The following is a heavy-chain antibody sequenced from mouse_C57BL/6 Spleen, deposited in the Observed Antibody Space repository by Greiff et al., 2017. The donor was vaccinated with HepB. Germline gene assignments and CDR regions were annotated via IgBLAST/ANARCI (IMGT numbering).Heavy chain of an antibody. CDR1: GFSLTSYG. J-gene: IGHJ4*01. Sequence: VHLVESGPGLVQPSQSLSITCTVSGFSLTSYGVHWVRQSPGKGLEWLGVIWSGGSTDYNAAFISRLSISKDNSKSQVFFKMNSLQADDTAIYYCARKGDYYGSSYGAMDYWGQGTSVTVSS. CDR2: IWSGGST. CDR3: ARKGDYYGSSYGAMDY. V-gene: IGHV2-2*01. D-gene: IGHD1-1*01.